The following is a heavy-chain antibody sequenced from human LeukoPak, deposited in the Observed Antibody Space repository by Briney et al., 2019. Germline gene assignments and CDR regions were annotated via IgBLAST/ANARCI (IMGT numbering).Heavy chain of an antibody. Sequence: ASVKVSCKASGYTFTGYYMHWVPQAPGQGLEWMGWINPNSGGTNYAQKLQGRVTMTRDTTISTAYMELSRLRSDDTAAYYCARYCSSTSCYTRRYFQHWGQGTLVTVSS. J-gene: IGHJ1*01. CDR2: INPNSGGT. CDR1: GYTFTGYY. D-gene: IGHD2-2*02. CDR3: ARYCSSTSCYTRRYFQH. V-gene: IGHV1-2*02.